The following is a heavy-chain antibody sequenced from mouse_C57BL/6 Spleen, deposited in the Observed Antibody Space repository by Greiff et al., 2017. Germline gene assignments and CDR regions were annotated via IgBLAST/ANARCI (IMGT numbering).Heavy chain of an antibody. D-gene: IGHD1-1*01. V-gene: IGHV1-52*01. CDR1: GYTFTSYW. CDR2: IDPSDSET. J-gene: IGHJ2*01. Sequence: QVQLQQPGAELVRPGSSVKLSCKASGYTFTSYWMHWVKQRPIQGLEWIGNIDPSDSETHYNQKFKDKATLTVDKSSSTAYMQLSSLTSEDSAVYYCARSGVVPYYLDYWGQGTTLTVSS. CDR3: ARSGVVPYYLDY.